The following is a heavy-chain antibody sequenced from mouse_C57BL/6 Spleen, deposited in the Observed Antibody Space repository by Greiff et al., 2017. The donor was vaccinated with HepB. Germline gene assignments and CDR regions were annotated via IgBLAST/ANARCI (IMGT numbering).Heavy chain of an antibody. D-gene: IGHD1-1*01. CDR2: ISSGSSTI. J-gene: IGHJ3*01. V-gene: IGHV5-17*01. CDR1: GFTFSDYG. CDR3: ARPYYYGSSGFAY. Sequence: EVQLVESGGGLVKPGGSLKLSCAASGFTFSDYGMHWVRQAPEKGLEWVAYISSGSSTIYYADTVKGRFTISRDNAKNTPFLQVTSLRSEDTAMYYCARPYYYGSSGFAYWGQGTLVTVSA.